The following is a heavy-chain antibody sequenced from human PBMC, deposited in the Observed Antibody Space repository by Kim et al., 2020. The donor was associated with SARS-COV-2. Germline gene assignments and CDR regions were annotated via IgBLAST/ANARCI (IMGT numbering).Heavy chain of an antibody. D-gene: IGHD3-10*01. V-gene: IGHV3-43*01. J-gene: IGHJ4*02. CDR3: AKGGSGVRGVKTPFDY. Sequence: KGRFTISRDKSKNALYLQMNSLRTEDTALYYCAKGGSGVRGVKTPFDYWGQGTLVTVSS.